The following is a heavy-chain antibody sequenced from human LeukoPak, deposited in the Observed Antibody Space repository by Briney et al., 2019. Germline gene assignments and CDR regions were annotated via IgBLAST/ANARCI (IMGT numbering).Heavy chain of an antibody. J-gene: IGHJ6*03. D-gene: IGHD2-2*01. Sequence: GGSLRLSCAASGFTFSSYAMSWVRQAPGKGLEWVSAISGSGGSTYYADSVKSRFTISRDNSKNTLYLQMNSLRAEDTAVYYCAKDGYCSSTSCDYYYYYMDVWGKGTTVTVSS. CDR3: AKDGYCSSTSCDYYYYYMDV. CDR2: ISGSGGST. V-gene: IGHV3-23*01. CDR1: GFTFSSYA.